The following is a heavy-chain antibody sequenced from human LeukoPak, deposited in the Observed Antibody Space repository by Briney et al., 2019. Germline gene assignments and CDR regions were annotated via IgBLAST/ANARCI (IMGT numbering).Heavy chain of an antibody. CDR3: ARFCRGYRLGYFDS. CDR2: IYTSGNT. CDR1: GGSISSGSNY. Sequence: SQTLSLTCSVSGGSISSGSNYWSWIRQPAGKGLEWIGRIYTSGNTHYNPSLKSRVTISVDTSTNEFSLKLSSVTAADTAVYHCARFCRGYRLGYFDSWGQGILVTVSS. V-gene: IGHV4-61*02. D-gene: IGHD3-3*01. J-gene: IGHJ4*02.